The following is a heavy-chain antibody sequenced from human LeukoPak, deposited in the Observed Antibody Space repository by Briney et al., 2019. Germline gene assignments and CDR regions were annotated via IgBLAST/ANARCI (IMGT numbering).Heavy chain of an antibody. V-gene: IGHV4-59*08. CDR2: IYYSGST. J-gene: IGHJ3*02. D-gene: IGHD3-22*01. CDR3: ARHVIGAFDN. CDR1: GGSISSYY. Sequence: SETLSLTCTVSGGSISSYYWSWIRQPPGKGLEWIGYIYYSGSTNYNPSLKSRVTISVDTSKNQFSLKLSSVTAADTAVYYCARHVIGAFDNWGQGTIVTVSS.